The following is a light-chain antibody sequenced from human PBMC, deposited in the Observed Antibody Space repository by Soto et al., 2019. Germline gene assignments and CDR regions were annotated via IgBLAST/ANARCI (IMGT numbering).Light chain of an antibody. CDR2: GAF. J-gene: IGKJ1*01. CDR3: QQYNNWPRT. CDR1: QSVSSN. V-gene: IGKV3-15*01. Sequence: EIVMTQSPVTLSVSPGERATLSCRASQSVSSNLAWYQQKPGQAPSLLIYGAFTRATGIPARFSGTGSGTEFTLTISSLQSEDFAVYYCQQYNNWPRTFGQGTKVDI.